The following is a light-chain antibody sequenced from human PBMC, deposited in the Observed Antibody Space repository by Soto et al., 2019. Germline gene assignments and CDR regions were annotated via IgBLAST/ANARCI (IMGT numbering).Light chain of an antibody. CDR3: QQYGSSHLWT. V-gene: IGKV3-20*01. CDR1: QSVSSSY. CDR2: GAS. Sequence: EIVLTQSPGTLSLSPGERATLSCRASQSVSSSYLAWYQQKPGQATRLIIYGASSRANGIPDRFSGSGPGTDFTLTISRLEPEDFAVYYCQQYGSSHLWTFGQGTKVDIK. J-gene: IGKJ1*01.